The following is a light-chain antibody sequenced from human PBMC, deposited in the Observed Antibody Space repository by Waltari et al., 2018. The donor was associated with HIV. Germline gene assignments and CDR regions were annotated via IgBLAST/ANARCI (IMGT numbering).Light chain of an antibody. CDR1: QSISSY. Sequence: DIQMTQSPSSLSASVGDRVTIICRASQSISSYLNWYQQKPGKAPKVLIYAASSLQSGVPSRFSGSGSGTDFTLTISSLQPEDFATYYCQQSYSTPVTFGGGTKVEIK. CDR2: AAS. CDR3: QQSYSTPVT. J-gene: IGKJ4*01. V-gene: IGKV1-39*01.